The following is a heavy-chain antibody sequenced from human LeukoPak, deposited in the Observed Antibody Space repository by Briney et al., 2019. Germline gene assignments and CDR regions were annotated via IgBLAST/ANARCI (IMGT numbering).Heavy chain of an antibody. CDR3: ARDPPHAYCGGDCYSYYFDY. J-gene: IGHJ4*02. V-gene: IGHV3-33*01. CDR1: GFTFSSYG. CDR2: IWYDGSNK. D-gene: IGHD2-21*02. Sequence: PGGSLRLSCAASGFTFSSYGMHWVRQAPGKGLERVAVIWYDGSNKYYADSVKGRFTISRDNSKNTLYLQMNSLRAEDTAVYYCARDPPHAYCGGDCYSYYFDYWGQGTLVTVSS.